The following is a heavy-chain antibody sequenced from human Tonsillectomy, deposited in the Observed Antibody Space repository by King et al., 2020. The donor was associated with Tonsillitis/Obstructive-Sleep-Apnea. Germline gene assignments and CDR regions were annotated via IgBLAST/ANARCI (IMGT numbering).Heavy chain of an antibody. V-gene: IGHV3-30*04. D-gene: IGHD3-9*01. J-gene: IGHJ6*03. CDR3: AREGQETGMGYYYYMDD. Sequence: VQLVESGGGVVQPGRSLRLSCAASGFTFSSYAMNWVRQAPGKGLEWVAVISYDGSSEHYSDSLKDRFTISRDNSKNTLYLQLSSLRPEDTAVYYCAREGQETGMGYYYYMDDWGKGTTVTVSS. CDR2: ISYDGSSE. CDR1: GFTFSSYA.